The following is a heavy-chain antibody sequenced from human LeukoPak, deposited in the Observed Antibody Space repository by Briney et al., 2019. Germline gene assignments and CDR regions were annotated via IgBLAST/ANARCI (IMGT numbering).Heavy chain of an antibody. CDR2: ISGSGGST. Sequence: GGPLRLSCAASGFTFSSYAMSWVRQAPGKRLEWVSAISGSGGSTYYADSVKGRFTISRDNSKNTLYLQMNSLRAEDTAVYYCANGGYCSGGSCYSYYYYYGMDVWGQGTTVTVSS. CDR3: ANGGYCSGGSCYSYYYYYGMDV. V-gene: IGHV3-23*01. CDR1: GFTFSSYA. D-gene: IGHD2-15*01. J-gene: IGHJ6*02.